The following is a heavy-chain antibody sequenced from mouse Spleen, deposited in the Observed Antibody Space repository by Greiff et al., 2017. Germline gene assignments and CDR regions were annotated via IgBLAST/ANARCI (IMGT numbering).Heavy chain of an antibody. V-gene: IGHV5-12-2*01. D-gene: IGHD2-4*01. Sequence: DVMLVESGGGLVQPGGSLKLSCAASGFTFSSYTMSWVRQTPEKRLEWVAYISNGGGSTYYPDTVKGRFTISRDNAKNTLYLQMSSLKSEDTAMYYCARRGDYDVGFAYWGQGTLVTVSA. CDR2: ISNGGGST. CDR3: ARRGDYDVGFAY. J-gene: IGHJ3*01. CDR1: GFTFSSYT.